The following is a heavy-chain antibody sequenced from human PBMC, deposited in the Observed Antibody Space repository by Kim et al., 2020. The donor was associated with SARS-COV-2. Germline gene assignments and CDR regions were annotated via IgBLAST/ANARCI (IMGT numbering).Heavy chain of an antibody. CDR1: GFTFSSYG. Sequence: GGSLRLSCAASGFTFSSYGMHWVRQAPGKGLEWVAVISYDGSNKYYADSVKGRFTISRDNSKNTLYLQMNSLRAEDTAVYYCAKDEGGDCSAFDYWGQGTLVTVSS. CDR2: ISYDGSNK. J-gene: IGHJ4*02. V-gene: IGHV3-30*18. CDR3: AKDEGGDCSAFDY. D-gene: IGHD2-21*02.